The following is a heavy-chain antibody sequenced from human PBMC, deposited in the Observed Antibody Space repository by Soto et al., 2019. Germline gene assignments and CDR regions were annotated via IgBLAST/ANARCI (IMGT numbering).Heavy chain of an antibody. CDR3: ARAVGAKHDSFYV. Sequence: SETLSLTCTVSGGSISSYYWSWVRQPPGRGLEWIGYIYYSGSSNYNPSLKSRLTMSVDASKNQFSLKLSSVTAADTAVYYCARAVGAKHDSFYVWAQGPMVTVSS. CDR2: IYYSGSS. CDR1: GGSISSYY. D-gene: IGHD1-26*01. J-gene: IGHJ3*01. V-gene: IGHV4-59*01.